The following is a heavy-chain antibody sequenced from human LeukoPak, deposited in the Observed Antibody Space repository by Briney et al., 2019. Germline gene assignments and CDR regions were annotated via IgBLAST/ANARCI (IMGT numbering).Heavy chain of an antibody. J-gene: IGHJ4*02. Sequence: SETLSLTCTVSGYSISSGYYWGWIRQPPGKGLEWIGSIYHSGSTYYNPSLKSRVTISVDTSKNQFSLKLSSVTAADTAVYYCARTPYCSGGSCYYFDYWGQGTLVTVSS. CDR1: GYSISSGYY. V-gene: IGHV4-38-2*02. D-gene: IGHD2-15*01. CDR3: ARTPYCSGGSCYYFDY. CDR2: IYHSGST.